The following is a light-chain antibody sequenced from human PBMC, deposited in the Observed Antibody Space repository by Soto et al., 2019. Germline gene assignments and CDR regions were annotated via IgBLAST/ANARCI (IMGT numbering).Light chain of an antibody. CDR2: DVS. J-gene: IGLJ2*01. V-gene: IGLV2-14*01. CDR1: SSDVGGYNY. Sequence: QSALTQPASVSGSPGQSITISCTGTSSDVGGYNYVSWYQQHPGKAPKLMIYDVSNRPSGVSNRFAGSKSGNTASLTISGLQAEDEADDYGSSYTSSSTYVVFGGGTKVTVL. CDR3: SSYTSSSTYVV.